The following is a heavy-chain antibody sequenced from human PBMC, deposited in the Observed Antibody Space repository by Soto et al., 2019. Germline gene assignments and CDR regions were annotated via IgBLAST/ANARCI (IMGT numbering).Heavy chain of an antibody. D-gene: IGHD4-17*01. CDR1: GGSFSGYY. J-gene: IGHJ3*02. CDR3: ATPTVTTTTHAFDI. V-gene: IGHV4-34*01. CDR2: INHSGST. Sequence: SETLSLTCAVYGGSFSGYYWSWIRQPPGKGLEWIGEINHSGSTNYNPSLKSRVTISVDTSKNQFSLKLSSVTAADTAVYYCATPTVTTTTHAFDIWGQGTMVTVSS.